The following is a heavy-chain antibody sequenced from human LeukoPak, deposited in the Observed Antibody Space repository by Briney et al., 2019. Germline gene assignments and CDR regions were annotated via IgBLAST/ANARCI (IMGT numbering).Heavy chain of an antibody. CDR2: MYYSGTT. CDR3: ARGVAGGSYFDY. CDR1: GGSISSGGYY. D-gene: IGHD1-26*01. V-gene: IGHV4-31*03. Sequence: SETLSLTCTVSGGSISSGGYYWSWIRQHPGKGLEWIGYMYYSGTTYYNPSLKSRVTMSVDTSKNQLSLKLISVTAADTAVYYCARGVAGGSYFDYWGQGTLVTVSS. J-gene: IGHJ4*02.